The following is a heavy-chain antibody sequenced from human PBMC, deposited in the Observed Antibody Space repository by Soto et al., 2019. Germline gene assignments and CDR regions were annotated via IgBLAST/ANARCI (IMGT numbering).Heavy chain of an antibody. V-gene: IGHV1-69*13. CDR2: IIPIFGTA. CDR1: GGTFSSYA. Sequence: SVKVSCKASGGTFSSYAISWVRQAPGQGLEWMGGIIPIFGTANYAQKFQGRVTITADESTSTAYMELSSVRSEDTAVYYCARDYYDSSGYPTPVYYFDYWGQGTQVTVSS. J-gene: IGHJ4*02. D-gene: IGHD3-22*01. CDR3: ARDYYDSSGYPTPVYYFDY.